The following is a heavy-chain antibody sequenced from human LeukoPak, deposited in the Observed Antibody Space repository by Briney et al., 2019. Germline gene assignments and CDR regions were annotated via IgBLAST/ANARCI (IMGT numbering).Heavy chain of an antibody. J-gene: IGHJ5*02. CDR2: IIPIFGTA. Sequence: ASVKVSCKASGGTFISYAISWVRQAPGQGLEWMGGIIPIFGTANYAQKFQGRVTITTDESTSTAYMELSSLRSEDTAVYYCARAQRCSGGSCYPIFNNWFDPWGQGTLVTVSS. V-gene: IGHV1-69*05. CDR3: ARAQRCSGGSCYPIFNNWFDP. D-gene: IGHD2-15*01. CDR1: GGTFISYA.